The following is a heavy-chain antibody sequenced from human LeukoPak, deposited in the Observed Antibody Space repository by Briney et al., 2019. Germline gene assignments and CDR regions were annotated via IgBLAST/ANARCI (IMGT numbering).Heavy chain of an antibody. Sequence: GGSLRLSCAASGFTFSSYWMHWVRQAPGKGLVWVSRINSDGSSTNYADSVKGRFTISRDNAKNTLYLQMNGLRAEDTALYYCARDGKRGYSYGYTDYWGPGTLVTVSS. CDR1: GFTFSSYW. V-gene: IGHV3-74*01. CDR2: INSDGSST. CDR3: ARDGKRGYSYGYTDY. D-gene: IGHD5-18*01. J-gene: IGHJ4*02.